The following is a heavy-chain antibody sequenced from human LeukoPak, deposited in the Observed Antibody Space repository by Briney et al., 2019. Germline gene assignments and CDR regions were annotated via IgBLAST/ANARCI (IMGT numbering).Heavy chain of an antibody. CDR2: IYYSGST. V-gene: IGHV4-59*01. CDR1: GGSIISYY. J-gene: IGHJ2*01. CDR3: ARGSNYYDSSGYPDWYFDL. D-gene: IGHD3-22*01. Sequence: KPSETLSLTCTVSGGSIISYYWNWIRQPAGKGLEWIGYIYYSGSTNYNPSLKSRVTISVDTSKNQFSLKLSSVTAADTAVYYCARGSNYYDSSGYPDWYFDLWGRGTLVTVSS.